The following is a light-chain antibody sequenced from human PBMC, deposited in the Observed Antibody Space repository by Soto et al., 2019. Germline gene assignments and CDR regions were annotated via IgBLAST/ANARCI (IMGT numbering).Light chain of an antibody. J-gene: IGKJ1*01. CDR2: GAS. V-gene: IGKV3-15*01. CDR3: QQYNNWPPWT. CDR1: QSVSSN. Sequence: EIVMTQSPATLSVSPGERATLSCRASQSVSSNLAWYQQKPGQAPRLLIYGASTRATGIPARFSGSGSGTEFTLTISSLQSEYFADYYCQQYNNWPPWTFGQGTKVEIK.